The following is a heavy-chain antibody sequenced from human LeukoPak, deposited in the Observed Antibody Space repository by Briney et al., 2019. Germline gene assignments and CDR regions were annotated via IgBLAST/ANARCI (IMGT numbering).Heavy chain of an antibody. CDR2: IKRDGSEK. Sequence: GGSLRLSCAASGFIFSNYWMSWIRQAPGKGLEWVANIKRDGSEKLYADSVKGRFTISRDNAKNSLYLQMDSLRAEDTAVYFCARIGYSSSSTDYWGRGTLVTVSS. D-gene: IGHD6-6*01. CDR3: ARIGYSSSSTDY. V-gene: IGHV3-7*01. J-gene: IGHJ4*02. CDR1: GFIFSNYW.